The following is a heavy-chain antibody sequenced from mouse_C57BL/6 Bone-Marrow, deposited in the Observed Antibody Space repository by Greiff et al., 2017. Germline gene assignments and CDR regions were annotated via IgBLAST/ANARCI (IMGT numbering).Heavy chain of an antibody. Sequence: VQLQQPGAELVMPGASVKLSCKASGYTFTSYWMHWVKQRPGQGLEWIGEIDPSDSYTNYNQKFKGKSTLTVDKSSSTAYMQLSSLTSEDSAVYYCARRGVVEDDWGQGTTLTVSS. CDR3: ARRGVVEDD. J-gene: IGHJ2*01. CDR2: IDPSDSYT. V-gene: IGHV1-69*01. CDR1: GYTFTSYW. D-gene: IGHD1-1*01.